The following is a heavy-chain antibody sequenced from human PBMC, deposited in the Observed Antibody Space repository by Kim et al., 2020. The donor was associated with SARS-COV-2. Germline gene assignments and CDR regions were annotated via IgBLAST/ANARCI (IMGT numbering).Heavy chain of an antibody. Sequence: SETLSLTCSVSGGSITSVGHYWSWIRQLPGKGLEWIAYIYYSGSTYSHPSLKSRLSISRDTSNNRFSLTLTSVTAADTALYYCARSVGRFFGTVDYFNVWGQGTMVILSA. CDR1: GGSITSVGHY. V-gene: IGHV4-31*03. CDR2: IYYSGST. D-gene: IGHD3-10*01. CDR3: ARSVGRFFGTVDYFNV. J-gene: IGHJ3*01.